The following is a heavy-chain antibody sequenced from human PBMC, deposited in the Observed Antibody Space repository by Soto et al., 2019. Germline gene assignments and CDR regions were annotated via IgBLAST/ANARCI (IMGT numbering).Heavy chain of an antibody. CDR3: ARDQGNNWDLDY. V-gene: IGHV3-48*01. CDR1: GFSLNSYP. CDR2: IRTSTSML. Sequence: EVQLVESGGGLVQPGGSLRLSCAASGFSLNSYPMNWVRQVPGKGLEWVAYIRTSTSMLYYADSVKGRFTISIDSAKNSLNLQMNILRVEDTAVYYCARDQGNNWDLDYWGQGTLVTVSS. D-gene: IGHD1-1*01. J-gene: IGHJ4*02.